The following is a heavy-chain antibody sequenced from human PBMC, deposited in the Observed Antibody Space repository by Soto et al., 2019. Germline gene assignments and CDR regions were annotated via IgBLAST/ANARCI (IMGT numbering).Heavy chain of an antibody. CDR3: ARDSWLRGADY. CDR2: IYSGGST. J-gene: IGHJ4*02. CDR1: GFTVSSNY. V-gene: IGHV3-66*01. D-gene: IGHD5-12*01. Sequence: EVQLVESGGGLVQPGGSLRLSCAASGFTVSSNYMSWVRQAPGKGLEWVSGIYSGGSTYYADSVKGRFTISRDNSKNTLYLQMNSRRAEYTAVYYCARDSWLRGADYLGQGTLVTVSS.